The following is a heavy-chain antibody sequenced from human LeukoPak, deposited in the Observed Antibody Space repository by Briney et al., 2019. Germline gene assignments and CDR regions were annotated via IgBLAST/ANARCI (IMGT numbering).Heavy chain of an antibody. V-gene: IGHV3-23*01. J-gene: IGHJ4*02. Sequence: HPGGSLRLSCAASGFTFSTYAMSWVRQAPGKGLEWVSTFSGSGGRTLYAAPVKGRFVISRDNSKNTLYLQMNSLRAEDTAVYYCAKVTSSYNYFDYWGQGAPVTVS. CDR3: AKVTSSYNYFDY. CDR1: GFTFSTYA. D-gene: IGHD2-2*01. CDR2: FSGSGGRT.